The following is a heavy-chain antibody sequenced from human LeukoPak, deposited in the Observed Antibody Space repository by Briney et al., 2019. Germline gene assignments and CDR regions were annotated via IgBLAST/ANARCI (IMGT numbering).Heavy chain of an antibody. CDR1: GYTFTDYY. CDR3: GRGGIAAAGTKSGMDV. V-gene: IGHV1-2*02. J-gene: IGHJ6*02. Sequence: ASVKVSCKASGYTFTDYYIHWVRQAPGQGLEWMGWINPNSGGTNYAQKFQGRVTMTRDTSISTAYMELSRLRSDDTAVYYCGRGGIAAAGTKSGMDVWGQGTTVTVSS. CDR2: INPNSGGT. D-gene: IGHD6-13*01.